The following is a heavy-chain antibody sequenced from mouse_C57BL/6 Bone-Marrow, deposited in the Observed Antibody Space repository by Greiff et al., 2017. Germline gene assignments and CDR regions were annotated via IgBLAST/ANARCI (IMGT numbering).Heavy chain of an antibody. CDR3: LVGYYYGRLDY. CDR2: INPNYGTT. Sequence: EVQLQESGPELVKPGASVKISCKASGYSFTDYNMNWVKQSNGKSLEWIGVINPNYGTTSYNQKFKGKATLTVDKSSSTAYLQLNSLTSDDSAVYCCLVGYYYGRLDYWGQGTTLTVSS. CDR1: GYSFTDYN. D-gene: IGHD1-1*01. V-gene: IGHV1-39*01. J-gene: IGHJ2*01.